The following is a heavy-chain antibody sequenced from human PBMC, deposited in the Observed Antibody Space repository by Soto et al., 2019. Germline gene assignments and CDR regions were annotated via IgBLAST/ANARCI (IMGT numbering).Heavy chain of an antibody. D-gene: IGHD3-10*01. CDR1: GYTFTSYD. Sequence: QVQLVQSGAEVKKPGASVKVSCKASGYTFTSYDINWVRQATGQGLEWMGWMNPNSGNTGYAQKFQGRVTMTRNTSISTAYMELSSLRSEDTAVYYWARARLFFRRGTSRGFDPWGQGTLVTVSS. V-gene: IGHV1-8*01. CDR3: ARARLFFRRGTSRGFDP. J-gene: IGHJ5*02. CDR2: MNPNSGNT.